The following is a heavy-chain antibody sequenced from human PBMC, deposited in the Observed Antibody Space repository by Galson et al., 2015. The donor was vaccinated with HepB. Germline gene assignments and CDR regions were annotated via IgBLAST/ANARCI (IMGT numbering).Heavy chain of an antibody. CDR1: GFTFSSYW. D-gene: IGHD2-21*02. CDR2: IKQDGSEK. Sequence: SLRLSCAASGFTFSSYWMSWVRQAPGKGLEWVANIKQDGSEKYYVDSVKGRFTISRDNAKNSLYLQMNSLRAEDTAVYYCARARVTAIPSTPAYWGQGTLVTVSS. J-gene: IGHJ4*02. CDR3: ARARVTAIPSTPAY. V-gene: IGHV3-7*01.